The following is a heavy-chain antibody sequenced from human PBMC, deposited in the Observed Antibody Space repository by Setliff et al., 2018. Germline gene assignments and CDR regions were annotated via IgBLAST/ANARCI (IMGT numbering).Heavy chain of an antibody. Sequence: SETLSLTCGVSGASITSGHYWGWIRQPPGKGLEWIGTIYHRGRTYYNPSLRSRVTMSLDTYKNQFSLRLRSVTAADTAVYFCARDNTMVGATDYWGLGTLVTVSS. J-gene: IGHJ4*02. CDR3: ARDNTMVGATDY. D-gene: IGHD1-26*01. V-gene: IGHV4-38-2*02. CDR1: GASITSGHY. CDR2: IYHRGRT.